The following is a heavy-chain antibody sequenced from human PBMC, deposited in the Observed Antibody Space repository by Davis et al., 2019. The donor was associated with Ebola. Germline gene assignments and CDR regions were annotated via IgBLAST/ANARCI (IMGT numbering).Heavy chain of an antibody. CDR3: ARDGTMVRGVIDC. J-gene: IGHJ4*02. CDR1: GFTFSSYG. CDR2: IWYDGSNK. Sequence: PGGSLRLSCAASGFTFSSYGMHWVRQAPGKGLEWVAVIWYDGSNKYYADSVKGRFTISRDNSKNTLYLQMNSLRAEDTAVYYCARDGTMVRGVIDCWGQGTLVTVSS. D-gene: IGHD3-10*01. V-gene: IGHV3-33*01.